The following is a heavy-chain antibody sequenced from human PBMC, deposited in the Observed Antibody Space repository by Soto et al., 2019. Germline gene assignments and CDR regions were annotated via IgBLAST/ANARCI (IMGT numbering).Heavy chain of an antibody. J-gene: IGHJ5*02. Sequence: SQTLSLTCAISGDSVSSNSAAWNWIRQSPSRGLEWLGRTYYRSKWYNDYAVSVKSRITINPDTSKNQFSLQLNSVTPEDTAVYYCAREVKRFGELLLVPNWFDPWGQGTLVTVSS. V-gene: IGHV6-1*01. D-gene: IGHD3-10*01. CDR3: AREVKRFGELLLVPNWFDP. CDR1: GDSVSSNSAA. CDR2: TYYRSKWYN.